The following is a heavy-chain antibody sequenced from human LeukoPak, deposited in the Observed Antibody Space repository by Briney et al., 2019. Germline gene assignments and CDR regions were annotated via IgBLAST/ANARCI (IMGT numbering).Heavy chain of an antibody. Sequence: PSETLSLTCTVSGGSISSYYWSWIRQPAGKGLEWIGRIYTSGSTNYNPSLKSRVTISVDTSKNQFSLKLSSVTAADAAVYYCVRGSPPITSRLFGSIPRDDCWGQGTLVTVSS. CDR1: GGSISSYY. D-gene: IGHD6-6*01. V-gene: IGHV4-4*07. CDR3: VRGSPPITSRLFGSIPRDDC. CDR2: IYTSGST. J-gene: IGHJ4*02.